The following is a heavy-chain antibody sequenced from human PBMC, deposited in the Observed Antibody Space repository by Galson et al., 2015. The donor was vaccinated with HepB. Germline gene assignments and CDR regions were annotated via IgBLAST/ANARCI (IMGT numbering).Heavy chain of an antibody. Sequence: SETLSLTCTVSGGSISSYYWSWIRQPPGKGLEWIGYIYYSGSTNYNPSLKSRVTISVDTSKNQFSLKLSSVTAADTAVYYCARGYPSYGDYALGGMDVWGQGTTVTVSS. CDR1: GGSISSYY. CDR3: ARGYPSYGDYALGGMDV. V-gene: IGHV4-59*01. D-gene: IGHD4-17*01. CDR2: IYYSGST. J-gene: IGHJ6*02.